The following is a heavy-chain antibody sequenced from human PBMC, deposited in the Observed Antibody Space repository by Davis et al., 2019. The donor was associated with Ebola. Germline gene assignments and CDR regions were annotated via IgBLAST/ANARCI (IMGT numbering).Heavy chain of an antibody. CDR3: ARETANDAFDI. V-gene: IGHV3-33*01. Sequence: GESLKISCAASGFTFSSYGMHWVRQAPGKGLEWVAVIWYDGSNKYYADSVKGRFTISRDNSKNTLYLQMNSLRGEETAVYYCARETANDAFDIWGQGTMFTVTS. CDR1: GFTFSSYG. J-gene: IGHJ3*02. D-gene: IGHD5-18*01. CDR2: IWYDGSNK.